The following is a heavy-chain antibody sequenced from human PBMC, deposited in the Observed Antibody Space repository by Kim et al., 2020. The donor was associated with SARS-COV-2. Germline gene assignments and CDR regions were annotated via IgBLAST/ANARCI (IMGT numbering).Heavy chain of an antibody. Sequence: GGSLRLSCAASGFTFSSYAMHWVRQAPGKGLEWVAVISYDGSNKYYADSVKGRFTISRDNSKNTLYLQMNSLRAEDTAVYYCAREKYGFDYWGQGTLVTVSS. CDR1: GFTFSSYA. D-gene: IGHD2-2*01. CDR3: AREKYGFDY. CDR2: ISYDGSNK. J-gene: IGHJ4*02. V-gene: IGHV3-30*04.